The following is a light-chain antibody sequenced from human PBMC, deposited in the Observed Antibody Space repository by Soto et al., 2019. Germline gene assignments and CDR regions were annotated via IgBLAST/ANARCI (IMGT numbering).Light chain of an antibody. J-gene: IGKJ1*01. CDR1: QSVNSNF. CDR2: ATS. V-gene: IGKV3-20*01. Sequence: EIVLTQSPGTLSLSPGERATLSCRASQSVNSNFLAWFQQKPGQAPRLLIYATSSRATDSPDRFSGSGSGTDFTLTISRLEPEDFAVYYCQQYDRSPWTFGQGTKVEIK. CDR3: QQYDRSPWT.